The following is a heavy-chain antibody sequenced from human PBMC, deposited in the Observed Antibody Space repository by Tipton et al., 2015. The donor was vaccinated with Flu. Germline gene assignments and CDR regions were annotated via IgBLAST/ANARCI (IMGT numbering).Heavy chain of an antibody. CDR1: GFTFSDYA. CDR2: LSGSDGTT. V-gene: IGHV3-23*01. CDR3: AKDIYEGGSGVLVS. J-gene: IGHJ5*02. Sequence: SLRLSCAASGFTFSDYAMSWVRQAPGKGLEWVSSLSGSDGTTYYADTVKGRFTIARDNSKNTLYLQMNSLGGEDTAVYYCAKDIYEGGSGVLVSWDEGTLITVAS. D-gene: IGHD2/OR15-2a*01.